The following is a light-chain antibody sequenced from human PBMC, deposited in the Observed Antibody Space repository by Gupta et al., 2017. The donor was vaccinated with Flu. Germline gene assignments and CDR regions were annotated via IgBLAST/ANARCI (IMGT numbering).Light chain of an antibody. CDR1: QNILYSSNNKNY. V-gene: IGKV4-1*01. Sequence: DILLTQSPDSLAVSLGERATINCKSSQNILYSSNNKNYLAWYQQKPGQPPKLLIYWASTRESGVPDRFRGSGSGXDFTLTXSSLQAEDGAVYYCQQYYNTPAFGXGTKVEIK. CDR2: WAS. CDR3: QQYYNTPA. J-gene: IGKJ4*01.